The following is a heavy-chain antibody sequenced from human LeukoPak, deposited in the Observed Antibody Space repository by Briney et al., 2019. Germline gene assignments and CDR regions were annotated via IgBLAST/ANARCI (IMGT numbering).Heavy chain of an antibody. D-gene: IGHD3-22*01. V-gene: IGHV3-11*01. CDR2: ITTSGSTI. Sequence: PGGSLRLSCAASGFTFSDYYMNWIRQAPGKGLEWVSYITTSGSTIYYEDSLKGRFTISRDNAKNSLYLQMNSLRAEDTAVYYCARQIVVTGLFNYWGRGTLVTVSS. CDR1: GFTFSDYY. CDR3: ARQIVVTGLFNY. J-gene: IGHJ4*02.